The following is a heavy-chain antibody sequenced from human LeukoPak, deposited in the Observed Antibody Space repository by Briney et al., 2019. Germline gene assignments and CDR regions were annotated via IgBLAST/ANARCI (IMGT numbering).Heavy chain of an antibody. J-gene: IGHJ3*02. D-gene: IGHD2-15*01. CDR2: ISTNGGST. Sequence: GGSLRLSCAASGFTFTKYAIKWVRQAPGKGLEYVSSISTNGGSTYYANSVKGRFTISRDNSKNMVYLQMGSLRAEDMALYYCARAWSARLGNAFDIWGQGTMVTVSS. CDR3: ARAWSARLGNAFDI. CDR1: GFTFTKYA. V-gene: IGHV3-64*01.